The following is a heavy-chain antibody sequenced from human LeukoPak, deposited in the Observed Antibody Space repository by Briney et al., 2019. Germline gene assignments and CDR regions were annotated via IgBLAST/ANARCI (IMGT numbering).Heavy chain of an antibody. D-gene: IGHD5-24*01. CDR1: GGSISSSY. CDR2: FYCSGAT. V-gene: IGHV4-59*08. CDR3: ARSNARDGYNFGY. J-gene: IGHJ4*02. Sequence: PSETLSLTCTVSGGSISSSYWSWIRQPPGKGLEWIGYFYCSGATNYNPSLKSRVTISVDTSKTQLSLQMTSMTAVDTAVYYCARSNARDGYNFGYWGQGTLVTV.